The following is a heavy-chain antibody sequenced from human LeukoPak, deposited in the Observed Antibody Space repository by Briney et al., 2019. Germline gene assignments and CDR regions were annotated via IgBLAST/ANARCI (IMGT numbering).Heavy chain of an antibody. CDR2: INPNSGGT. Sequence: ASVKVSCKASGYXFTGYYMHWVRQAPGQGLEWMGWINPNSGGTNYAQKFQGRVTMTRDTSISSAYMELSRLRSDDTALYYCARDWEGDYYGSDAFDIWGQGTMVTVSS. CDR1: GYXFTGYY. D-gene: IGHD3-10*01. J-gene: IGHJ3*02. V-gene: IGHV1-2*02. CDR3: ARDWEGDYYGSDAFDI.